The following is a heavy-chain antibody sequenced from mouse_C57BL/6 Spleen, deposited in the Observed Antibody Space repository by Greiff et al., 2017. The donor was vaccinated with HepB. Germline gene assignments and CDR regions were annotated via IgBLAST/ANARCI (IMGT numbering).Heavy chain of an antibody. J-gene: IGHJ4*01. V-gene: IGHV1-61*01. D-gene: IGHD1-1*02. CDR1: GYTFTSYW. CDR3: ARGGWTGAMDY. CDR2: IYPSDSET. Sequence: VQLQQPGAELVRPGSSVKLSCKASGYTFTSYWVDWVKQRPGQGLEWIGNIYPSDSETHYNQKFKDKATLTVDKSSSTAYMQLSSLTSEDSAVYYCARGGWTGAMDYWGQGTSVTVSS.